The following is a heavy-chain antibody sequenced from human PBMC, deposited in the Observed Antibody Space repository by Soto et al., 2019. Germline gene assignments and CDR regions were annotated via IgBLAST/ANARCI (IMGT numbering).Heavy chain of an antibody. Sequence: GGSLRLSCAASGFTFSSYAMSWVRQAPGKGLEWVSAISGSGGSTYYADSVKGRFTISRDNSKNTLYLQMNSLRAEDTAVYYCATYDYDILTGYLDYWGQGTLVTVSS. CDR1: GFTFSSYA. CDR2: ISGSGGST. D-gene: IGHD3-9*01. J-gene: IGHJ4*02. CDR3: ATYDYDILTGYLDY. V-gene: IGHV3-23*01.